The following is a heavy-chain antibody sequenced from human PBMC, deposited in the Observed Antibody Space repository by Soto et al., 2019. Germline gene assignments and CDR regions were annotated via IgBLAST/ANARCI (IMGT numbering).Heavy chain of an antibody. D-gene: IGHD4-4*01. V-gene: IGHV4-34*02. Sequence: QVQLQQWGAGLLKPSETLSLTCAVSGGSFSGYYWTWIRQSPGKGLEWIGEINHSESTNYNPSLKSRVTISVDTSKNQFSLKLSSVTAADTAVYYCARGRRLQSTARSGTEYYYYAMDVWGPGTTVTVSS. CDR2: INHSEST. J-gene: IGHJ6*02. CDR3: ARGRRLQSTARSGTEYYYYAMDV. CDR1: GGSFSGYY.